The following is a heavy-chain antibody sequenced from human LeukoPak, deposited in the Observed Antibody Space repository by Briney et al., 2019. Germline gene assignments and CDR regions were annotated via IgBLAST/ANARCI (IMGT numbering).Heavy chain of an antibody. CDR1: GFTFSDYY. D-gene: IGHD5-12*01. V-gene: IGHV3-11*06. CDR2: ISSSSSYT. J-gene: IGHJ4*02. Sequence: PGGSLRLSCAASGFTFSDYYMSWIRQAPGKGLEWVSYISSSSSYTNYADSVKGRFTISRDNAKNSLYLQMNSLRAEDTAVYFCARGTTGGYSPSHWGQGTLVTVSS. CDR3: ARGTTGGYSPSH.